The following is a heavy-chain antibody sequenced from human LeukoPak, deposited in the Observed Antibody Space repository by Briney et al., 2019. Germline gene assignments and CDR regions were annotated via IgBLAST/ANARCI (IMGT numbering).Heavy chain of an antibody. CDR2: ISYDGSNK. D-gene: IGHD4-23*01. Sequence: GGSLRLSCAASGCTFSSYGMHWVRQAPGKGLEWVAVISYDGSNKYYADSLKGRFTISRDNSKNTLYLQMNSLIAEDTSVYYCANLLRWEPYWGQGTLVTVSS. CDR1: GCTFSSYG. CDR3: ANLLRWEPY. J-gene: IGHJ4*02. V-gene: IGHV3-30*18.